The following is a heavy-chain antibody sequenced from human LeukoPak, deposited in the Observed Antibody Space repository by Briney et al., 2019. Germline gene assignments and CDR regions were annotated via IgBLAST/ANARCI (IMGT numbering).Heavy chain of an antibody. V-gene: IGHV3-53*01. D-gene: IGHD3-22*01. CDR3: AINYYDSSGYYTTPDY. Sequence: GGSLRLSCAASGFTVSSNYMRWVRQAPGKGLEWVSVIYSGGSTYYADSVKGRFTISRDNSKNTLYLQMNSLRAEDTAVYYCAINYYDSSGYYTTPDYWGQGTLVTVSS. J-gene: IGHJ4*02. CDR1: GFTVSSNY. CDR2: IYSGGST.